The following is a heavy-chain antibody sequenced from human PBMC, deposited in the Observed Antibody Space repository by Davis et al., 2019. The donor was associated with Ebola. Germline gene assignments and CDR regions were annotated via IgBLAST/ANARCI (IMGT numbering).Heavy chain of an antibody. CDR2: FDPEDGET. J-gene: IGHJ1*01. D-gene: IGHD3-3*01. V-gene: IGHV1-24*01. CDR1: GYTLSELS. Sequence: ASVKVSCKVSGYTLSELSMHWVRQAPGKGLEWMGGFDPEDGETIYAERFQGRVTMTEGTSTDTAFMYLNGLGSEDTAVYYCATRSYDFWTNYRDAEYFQHWGQGTLVTVSS. CDR3: ATRSYDFWTNYRDAEYFQH.